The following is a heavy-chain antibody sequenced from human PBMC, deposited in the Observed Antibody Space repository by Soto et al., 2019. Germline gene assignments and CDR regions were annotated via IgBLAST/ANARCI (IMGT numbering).Heavy chain of an antibody. CDR1: GGSISSGGYY. J-gene: IGHJ3*02. V-gene: IGHV4-31*03. CDR2: ISYSGST. Sequence: QVQLQESGPGLVKPSQTLSLTCTVSGGSISSGGYYWSWIRQHPEKGLEWIGYISYSGSTYYNPSLKSRVTISVDTSKDQFSLKLSSVTAADTAVYYCAREGAGPKGSSSWPDDAFDIWGQGTMVTVSS. D-gene: IGHD6-13*01. CDR3: AREGAGPKGSSSWPDDAFDI.